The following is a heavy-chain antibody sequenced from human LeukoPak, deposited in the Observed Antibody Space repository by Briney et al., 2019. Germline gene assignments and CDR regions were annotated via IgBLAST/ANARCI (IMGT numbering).Heavy chain of an antibody. V-gene: IGHV4-34*01. Sequence: SETLSLTCAVYGGSFSGYYWSWIRQPPGKGLEWIGEINHSGSTNYNPSLKSRVTISVDTSKNQFSLKLSSVTAADTAVYYCARDRAPYYDFWSGQSAKERDAFDIWGQGTMVTVSS. CDR3: ARDRAPYYDFWSGQSAKERDAFDI. D-gene: IGHD3-3*01. J-gene: IGHJ3*02. CDR2: INHSGST. CDR1: GGSFSGYY.